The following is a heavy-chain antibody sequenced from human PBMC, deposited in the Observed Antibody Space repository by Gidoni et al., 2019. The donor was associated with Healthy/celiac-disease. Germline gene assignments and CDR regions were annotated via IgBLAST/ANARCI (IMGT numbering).Heavy chain of an antibody. D-gene: IGHD1-26*01. V-gene: IGHV3-21*01. J-gene: IGHJ4*02. CDR3: ARDSSGSYYTADY. CDR2: ISSSSSYI. Sequence: EVQLVESGGGLVKPGGSLRLSCAAYGFTFSSYSMNWVRQAPGKGLEWVSSISSSSSYIYYADSMKGRFTISRDNAKNSLYLQMNSLRAEDTAVYYCARDSSGSYYTADYWGQGTLVTVSS. CDR1: GFTFSSYS.